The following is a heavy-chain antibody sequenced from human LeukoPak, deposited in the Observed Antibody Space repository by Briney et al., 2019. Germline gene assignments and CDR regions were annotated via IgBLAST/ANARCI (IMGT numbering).Heavy chain of an antibody. D-gene: IGHD5-18*01. V-gene: IGHV5-51*01. CDR1: GYSFTNYW. J-gene: IGHJ4*02. CDR2: IYPGDSDT. Sequence: GESLKISCKSSGYSFTNYWIGWVRQMPGKGLEWMGIIYPGDSDTRYSPSFQGQVTISAVKSISTAYLQWSSLKASDTAMYYCARLKAVDTAMGYFDYWGQETLVTVSS. CDR3: ARLKAVDTAMGYFDY.